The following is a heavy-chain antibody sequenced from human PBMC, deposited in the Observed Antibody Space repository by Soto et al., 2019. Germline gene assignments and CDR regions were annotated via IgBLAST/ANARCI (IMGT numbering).Heavy chain of an antibody. CDR2: IAVGSGYT. Sequence: GSSVKVSCKASGFPFTSSAFQWVRQARGQRLEWIGWIAVGSGYTNYAQRFQDRVTLTRDMSTATTYMELSRLTSEDTAIYNCAAYARAWQQMVASDYRGPGILVTAFS. D-gene: IGHD2-8*01. V-gene: IGHV1-58*01. CDR3: AAYARAWQQMVASDY. J-gene: IGHJ4*02. CDR1: GFPFTSSA.